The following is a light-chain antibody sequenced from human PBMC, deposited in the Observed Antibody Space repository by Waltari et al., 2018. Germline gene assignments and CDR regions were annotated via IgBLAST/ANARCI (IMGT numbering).Light chain of an antibody. Sequence: DIQMTQSPSSLSASVGDRVTITCRASQDISVYLNWYQQKPGKPPKRLIYDGSSLQRGVPSRFSGSGSGTVFVLTINSLQPEDFATYVCLQYYSAPFTFGPGTQVDIK. CDR1: QDISVY. V-gene: IGKV1-17*01. J-gene: IGKJ3*01. CDR2: DGS. CDR3: LQYYSAPFT.